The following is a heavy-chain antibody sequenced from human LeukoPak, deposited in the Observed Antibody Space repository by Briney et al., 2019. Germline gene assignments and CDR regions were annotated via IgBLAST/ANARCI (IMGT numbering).Heavy chain of an antibody. D-gene: IGHD1-14*01. Sequence: ASVKVSCKASGGTFSSYAISWVRQAPGQGLEWMGRIIPILGIANYAQKFQGRVTITADKSTSTAYMELSSLRSEDTAVYYCARDTMGIIPQASDAFDIWGQGTMVTVSS. CDR3: ARDTMGIIPQASDAFDI. CDR1: GGTFSSYA. V-gene: IGHV1-69*04. CDR2: IIPILGIA. J-gene: IGHJ3*02.